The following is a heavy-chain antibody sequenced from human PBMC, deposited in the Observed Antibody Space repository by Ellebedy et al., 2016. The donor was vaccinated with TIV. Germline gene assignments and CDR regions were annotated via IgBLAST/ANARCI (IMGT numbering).Heavy chain of an antibody. Sequence: GESLKISCAGSGFTFSSYSMTWVRQAPGKGLEWISYILSSGGLIYYAESVKGRFTISRDNAKNSLYLEINNLRADDTAVYYCARDVTGIRGFGYWGQGTLVTVS. J-gene: IGHJ4*02. CDR3: ARDVTGIRGFGY. D-gene: IGHD1-1*01. V-gene: IGHV3-21*05. CDR2: ILSSGGLI. CDR1: GFTFSSYS.